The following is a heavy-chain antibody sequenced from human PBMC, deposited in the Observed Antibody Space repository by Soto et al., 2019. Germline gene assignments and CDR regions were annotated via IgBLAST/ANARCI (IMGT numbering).Heavy chain of an antibody. CDR3: AGEAVSGRTGFDY. V-gene: IGHV1-18*01. D-gene: IGHD6-19*01. CDR1: GYTFTSYG. CDR2: VNAYNGNT. J-gene: IGHJ4*02. Sequence: QVQLVKSGAEVKKPGASVKVSCKASGYTFTSYGISWVRQAPGQGLEWMGWVNAYNGNTNYAQKFQGRVTMTTDTSTSTAYMELRSLSSDDTAVYYCAGEAVSGRTGFDYWGQGTLVSVSS.